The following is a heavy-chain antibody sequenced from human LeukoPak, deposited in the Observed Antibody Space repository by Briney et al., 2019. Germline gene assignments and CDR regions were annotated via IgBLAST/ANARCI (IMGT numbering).Heavy chain of an antibody. Sequence: SETLSLTCTVSGGSISSYYWSWIRQPPVKGLEWIGYIYYSGSTNYNPSLKSRVTISVDTSKNQFSLKLSSVTAADTAVHNCARGIAAAGTGGYWGQGTLVTVSS. D-gene: IGHD6-13*01. V-gene: IGHV4-59*01. J-gene: IGHJ4*02. CDR3: ARGIAAAGTGGY. CDR2: IYYSGST. CDR1: GGSISSYY.